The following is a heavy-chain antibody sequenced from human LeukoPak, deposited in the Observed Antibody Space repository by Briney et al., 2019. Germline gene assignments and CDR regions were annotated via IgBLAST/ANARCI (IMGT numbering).Heavy chain of an antibody. J-gene: IGHJ4*02. Sequence: GGSLRLSCAASGFTFSGSAMHWVRQASGKGLEWVGHIRSKRNNYSTAYAASVKGRFTISRDDSRNTAYLQMNSLKIEDTAVYYCTGGRGDGDYGGVVDYWGQGTLVTVSS. CDR1: GFTFSGSA. CDR3: TGGRGDGDYGGVVDY. CDR2: IRSKRNNYST. D-gene: IGHD4-17*01. V-gene: IGHV3-73*01.